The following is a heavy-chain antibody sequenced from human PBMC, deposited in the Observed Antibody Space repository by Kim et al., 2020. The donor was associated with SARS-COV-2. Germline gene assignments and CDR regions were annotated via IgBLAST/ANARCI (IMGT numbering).Heavy chain of an antibody. J-gene: IGHJ4*02. V-gene: IGHV1-3*01. CDR3: ARAGGYSSSWYTGY. D-gene: IGHD6-13*01. Sequence: SQKFQGRVTITRDTSASTAYMELSSLRSEDTAVYYCARAGGYSSSWYTGYWGQGTLVTVSS.